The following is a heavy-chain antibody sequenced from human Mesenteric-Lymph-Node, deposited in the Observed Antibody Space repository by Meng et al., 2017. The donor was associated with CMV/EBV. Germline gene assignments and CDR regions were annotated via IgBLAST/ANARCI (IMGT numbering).Heavy chain of an antibody. Sequence: GESLKISCAASGFTFSSYNMNWVRQAPGKGLEWVSSISSSSSYVYYADSVKGRFTISRDNAKNSLYLQMNSLRAEDTAVYYCARVEYYHGSGSFDYWGQGTLVTVSS. CDR2: ISSSSSYV. V-gene: IGHV3-21*01. CDR1: GFTFSSYN. CDR3: ARVEYYHGSGSFDY. D-gene: IGHD3-10*01. J-gene: IGHJ4*02.